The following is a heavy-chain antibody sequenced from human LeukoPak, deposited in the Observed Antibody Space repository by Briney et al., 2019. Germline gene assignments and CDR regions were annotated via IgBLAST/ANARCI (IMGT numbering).Heavy chain of an antibody. CDR2: INPNSGGT. CDR1: GYTFTGYY. CDR3: ARGNEIAVAGLTWYYFDY. J-gene: IGHJ4*02. V-gene: IGHV1-2*02. Sequence: ASVKVSCKASGYTFTGYYMHWVRQAPGQGLEWMGWINPNSGGTNYAQKFQGRVTMTRDTSISTAYMELSRLRSDDTAVYYCARGNEIAVAGLTWYYFDYWGQGTLVTVSS. D-gene: IGHD6-19*01.